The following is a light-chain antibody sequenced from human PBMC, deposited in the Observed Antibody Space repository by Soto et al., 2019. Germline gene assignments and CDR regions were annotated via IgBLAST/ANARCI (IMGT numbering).Light chain of an antibody. Sequence: QSALTQPASVSGSPGQSITISCTGTSSDVGSYNLVSWYQQHPGKAPKLMIYEVSKRPSGVSNRFSGSKSGNTASLTISGLQAEDEADYYCCSYAGRSTLFGGGTQLTVL. CDR2: EVS. CDR3: CSYAGRSTL. CDR1: SSDVGSYNL. J-gene: IGLJ2*01. V-gene: IGLV2-23*02.